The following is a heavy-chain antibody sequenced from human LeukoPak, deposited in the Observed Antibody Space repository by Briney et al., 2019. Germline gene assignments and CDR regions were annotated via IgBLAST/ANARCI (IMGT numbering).Heavy chain of an antibody. D-gene: IGHD2-2*01. Sequence: GGSLRLSCAASGFTFSSYAMHWVRQAPGKGLEWVAVISYDGSNKYYADSVKGRFTISRDNSKNTLYLQMNSLRAEDTAVYYCATGGEYQLLSPFFDYWGQGTLVTVSS. V-gene: IGHV3-30-3*02. CDR2: ISYDGSNK. J-gene: IGHJ4*02. CDR3: ATGGEYQLLSPFFDY. CDR1: GFTFSSYA.